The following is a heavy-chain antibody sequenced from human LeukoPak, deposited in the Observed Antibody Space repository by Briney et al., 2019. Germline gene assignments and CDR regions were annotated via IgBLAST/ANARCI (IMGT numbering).Heavy chain of an antibody. D-gene: IGHD3-22*01. CDR2: FDSEDGET. Sequence: GASVKVSCKVSGYTLTELAMHWVRQAPGKGIEWMGGFDSEDGETIYAQKFQGRVTVTEDTSTDTAYMELSSLRSEDTAVYYCATVSRGYYDSSGYPFDYWGQGTLVTVSS. J-gene: IGHJ4*02. V-gene: IGHV1-24*01. CDR3: ATVSRGYYDSSGYPFDY. CDR1: GYTLTELA.